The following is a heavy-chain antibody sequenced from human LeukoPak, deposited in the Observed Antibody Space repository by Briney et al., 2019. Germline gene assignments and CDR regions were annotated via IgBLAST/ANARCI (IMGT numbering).Heavy chain of an antibody. CDR3: AKGHSDYGTGSDY. Sequence: GGSLRLSCAASGLTFSNFAMSWVRQAPGEGLECVAIISGSGGSTFFADSVKGRFTISRDNAKKTVDLQMNSLRVEDTAVYYCAKGHSDYGTGSDYWGQGTLVTVSS. V-gene: IGHV3-23*01. CDR2: ISGSGGST. D-gene: IGHD4-17*01. CDR1: GLTFSNFA. J-gene: IGHJ4*02.